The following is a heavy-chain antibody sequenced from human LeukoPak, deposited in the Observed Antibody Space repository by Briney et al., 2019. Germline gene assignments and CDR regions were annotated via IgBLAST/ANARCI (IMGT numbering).Heavy chain of an antibody. D-gene: IGHD2-15*01. V-gene: IGHV4-31*03. CDR1: GGSISSGGYY. CDR2: IYYSGST. J-gene: IGHJ5*02. Sequence: PSETLSLTCTVSGGSISSGGYYWSWIRQHPGKGLEWIGYIYYSGSTYYNPSLKSRVTISVDTSKNQFSLKLSSVTAADTAVYYCARVVVVAAIPRFDPWGQGTLVTVSS. CDR3: ARVVVVAAIPRFDP.